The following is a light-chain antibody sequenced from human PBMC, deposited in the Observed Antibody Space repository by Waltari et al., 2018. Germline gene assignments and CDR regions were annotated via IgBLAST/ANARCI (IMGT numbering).Light chain of an antibody. CDR2: DVS. CDR1: SSDVGGYNY. CDR3: SSYTSSSTLEGV. Sequence: QSALTQPASVSGSPGQSITISCTGTSSDVGGYNYVSWYQQHPGKAPKRMIYDVSNRPAGVSSRFSGSKSGNAASLTISGLQAEDEADYYCSSYTSSSTLEGVFGTGTKVTVL. V-gene: IGLV2-14*01. J-gene: IGLJ1*01.